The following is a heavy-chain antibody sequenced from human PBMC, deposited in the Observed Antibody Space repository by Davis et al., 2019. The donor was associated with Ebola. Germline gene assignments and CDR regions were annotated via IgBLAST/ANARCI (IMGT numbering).Heavy chain of an antibody. CDR2: IYSDGRT. J-gene: IGHJ4*02. CDR1: GFTVSSNY. V-gene: IGHV3-53*01. D-gene: IGHD4-17*01. Sequence: GGSLRLSCAASGFTVSSNYMSWVRQAPGKGLEWVSLIYSDGRTFYVDSVKGRFTISRDDSKNTLYLQMNSLRAEDTAVYYCARHDYGDSHFDYWGQGTLVTVSS. CDR3: ARHDYGDSHFDY.